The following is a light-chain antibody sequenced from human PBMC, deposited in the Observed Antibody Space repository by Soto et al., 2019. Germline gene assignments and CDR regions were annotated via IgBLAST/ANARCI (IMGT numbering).Light chain of an antibody. Sequence: EIVLTQSPDTLSLSPGKSATLSCKSRQRLSINYLAWYHQEPGHAPRLLISAASIMSVGIPHRFSGSGSGTDFTLTISRLEPEDFAVYYCQQYASSPSTFGQGTKVDIK. CDR2: AAS. J-gene: IGKJ1*01. CDR1: QRLSINY. CDR3: QQYASSPST. V-gene: IGKV3-20*01.